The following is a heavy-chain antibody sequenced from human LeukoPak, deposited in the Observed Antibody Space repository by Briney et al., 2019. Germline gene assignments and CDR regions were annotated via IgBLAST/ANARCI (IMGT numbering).Heavy chain of an antibody. D-gene: IGHD2-2*01. CDR2: IYPDDSDT. Sequence: GESLKISCKVSGYSFATYWIGWVRQMPGKGLEWMGIIYPDDSDTRYSPSFQGQVTISADKSIGTAYLQWSSLKASDTAMYYCATPYPREYCSSTTCYFNYWGQGTLVTVSS. CDR1: GYSFATYW. J-gene: IGHJ4*02. CDR3: ATPYPREYCSSTTCYFNY. V-gene: IGHV5-51*01.